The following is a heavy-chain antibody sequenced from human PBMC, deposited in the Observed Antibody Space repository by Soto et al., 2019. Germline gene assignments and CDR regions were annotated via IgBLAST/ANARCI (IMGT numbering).Heavy chain of an antibody. CDR2: ISAYNGNT. V-gene: IGHV1-18*01. CDR3: ARVMTYCTSRSCHDY. CDR1: GYTFTSSG. J-gene: IGHJ4*02. D-gene: IGHD2-2*01. Sequence: QVQLVQSGAEVKKPGASVKVSCKTSGYTFTSSGISWVRQAPGQGLEWMGWISAYNGNTDYAQKCKGRVIMTTDTSTSTAYMELRSLRSDDTAVYYCARVMTYCTSRSCHDYWGQGTLVAVSS.